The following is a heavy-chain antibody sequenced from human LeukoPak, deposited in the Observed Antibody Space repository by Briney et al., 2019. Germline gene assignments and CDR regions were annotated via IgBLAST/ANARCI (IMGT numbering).Heavy chain of an antibody. D-gene: IGHD6-19*01. J-gene: IGHJ6*02. V-gene: IGHV3-23*01. CDR1: GFTFSSYA. Sequence: GGSLRLSCAASGFTFSSYAMSWVRQAPGKGLEWVSAISGSGGSTYYADSVKGRFTISRDNSKNTLYLQMNSLRAEDTAVYYCAKSPAGYSSGWYGLRGSYYYYGMDVWGQGTTVTVSS. CDR3: AKSPAGYSSGWYGLRGSYYYYGMDV. CDR2: ISGSGGST.